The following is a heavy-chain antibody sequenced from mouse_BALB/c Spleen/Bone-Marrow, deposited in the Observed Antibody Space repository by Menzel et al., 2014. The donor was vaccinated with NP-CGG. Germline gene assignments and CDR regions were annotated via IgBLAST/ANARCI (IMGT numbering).Heavy chain of an antibody. V-gene: IGHV5-12-1*01. Sequence: EVQGVESGGGLVKPGGSLKLSCAASGFAFSSYDMSWVRQTPEKRLEWVAYISSGGGSTYYPDTVKGRFTISRDNAKNTLYLQMSSLKSEDTAMYYRARTTPYAMDYWGQGTSVTVSS. CDR3: ARTTPYAMDY. CDR2: ISSGGGST. CDR1: GFAFSSYD. J-gene: IGHJ4*01. D-gene: IGHD5-5*01.